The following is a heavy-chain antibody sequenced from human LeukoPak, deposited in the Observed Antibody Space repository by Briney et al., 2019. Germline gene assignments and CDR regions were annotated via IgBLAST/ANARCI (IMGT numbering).Heavy chain of an antibody. D-gene: IGHD3-3*01. CDR2: IYYSGST. J-gene: IGHJ4*02. V-gene: IGHV4-39*01. CDR1: GGSISSYY. CDR3: ARQGYYDFWSGQHDY. Sequence: SETLSLTCTVSGGSISSYYWGWIRQPPGKGLEGIGSIYYSGSTYYNPSLKSRVTISVDTSKNQFSLKLSSVTAADTAVYYCARQGYYDFWSGQHDYWGQGTLVTVSS.